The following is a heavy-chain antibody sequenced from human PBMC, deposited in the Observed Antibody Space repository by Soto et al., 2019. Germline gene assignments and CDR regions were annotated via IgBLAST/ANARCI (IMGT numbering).Heavy chain of an antibody. Sequence: SLKVSCKASGGTFSSYAISWVRQAPGQGLEWMGGIIPIFGTANYAQKFQGRVTITADKSTSTAYMELSSLRSEDTAVYYCARLLAARRGLGGMDVWGQGTTVTVSS. V-gene: IGHV1-69*06. CDR3: ARLLAARRGLGGMDV. D-gene: IGHD6-6*01. CDR1: GGTFSSYA. J-gene: IGHJ6*02. CDR2: IIPIFGTA.